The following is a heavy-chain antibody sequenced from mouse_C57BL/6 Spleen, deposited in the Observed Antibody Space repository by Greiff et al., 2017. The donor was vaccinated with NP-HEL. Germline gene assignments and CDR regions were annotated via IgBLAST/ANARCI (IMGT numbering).Heavy chain of an antibody. D-gene: IGHD1-1*01. CDR2: INPGSGGT. Sequence: QVQLQQSGAELVRPGTSVKVSCKASGYAFTNYLIEWVKQRPGQGLEWIGVINPGSGGTNYNEKFKGKATLTADKSSSTAYMQLSSLTSEDSAVYFCARGSSDWFAYWGQGTLVTVSA. V-gene: IGHV1-54*01. J-gene: IGHJ3*01. CDR1: GYAFTNYL. CDR3: ARGSSDWFAY.